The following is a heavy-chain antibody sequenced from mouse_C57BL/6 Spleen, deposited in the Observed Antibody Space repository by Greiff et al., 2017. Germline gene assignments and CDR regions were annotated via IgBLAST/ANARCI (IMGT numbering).Heavy chain of an antibody. CDR3: ARAPDLLWSPWFAY. V-gene: IGHV14-2*01. Sequence: VQLQQSGAELVKPGASVKLSCTASGFNIKDYYMPWVKQRTEQGLEWIGRIDPEDGETKYAPKFQGQATITADTSSNPAYLQLSSLTSEDTAVYYCARAPDLLWSPWFAYWGQGTLVTVSA. CDR1: GFNIKDYY. D-gene: IGHD2-1*01. J-gene: IGHJ3*01. CDR2: IDPEDGET.